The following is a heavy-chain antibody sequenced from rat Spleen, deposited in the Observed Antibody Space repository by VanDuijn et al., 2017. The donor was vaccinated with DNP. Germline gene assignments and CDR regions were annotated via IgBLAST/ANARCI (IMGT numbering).Heavy chain of an antibody. D-gene: IGHD3-4*01. J-gene: IGHJ3*01. Sequence: EVQLVESGGGLVQPGRSLTLSCTVSGFTFSNHDMAWVRQAPTKGLEWVASISPSGDSNYYRDSVKGRFTVFRDNAKSSLYLQMDSLRSEDTATYYCTNPPTGSNWFAYWGQGTLVTVSS. CDR1: GFTFSNHD. CDR2: ISPSGDSN. V-gene: IGHV5-27*01. CDR3: TNPPTGSNWFAY.